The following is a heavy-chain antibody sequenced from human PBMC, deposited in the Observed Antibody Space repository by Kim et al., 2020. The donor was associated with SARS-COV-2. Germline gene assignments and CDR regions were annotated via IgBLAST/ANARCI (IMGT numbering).Heavy chain of an antibody. Sequence: SETLSLTCTVSGGSISSSSYYWGWIRQPPGKGLEWIGSIYYSGSTYYNPSLKSRVTISVDTSKNQFSLKLSSVTAADTAVYYCATPARPGIRSGYYHEWGQGTLVTVSS. V-gene: IGHV4-39*01. CDR2: IYYSGST. J-gene: IGHJ4*02. CDR3: ATPARPGIRSGYYHE. CDR1: GGSISSSSYY. D-gene: IGHD3-3*01.